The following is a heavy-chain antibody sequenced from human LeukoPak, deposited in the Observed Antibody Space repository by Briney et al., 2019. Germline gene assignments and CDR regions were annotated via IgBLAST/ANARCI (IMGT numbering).Heavy chain of an antibody. D-gene: IGHD4-11*01. V-gene: IGHV4-30-4*08. Sequence: PSETLSLTCTVSGGSISSSSYYWGWIRQPPGKGLEWIGYIYYSGSTYYNPSLKSRVTISVDTSKNQSSLKLSSVTAADTAVYYCARAWTLGDSNLDAFDIWGQGTMVTVSS. CDR1: GGSISSSSYY. CDR2: IYYSGST. CDR3: ARAWTLGDSNLDAFDI. J-gene: IGHJ3*02.